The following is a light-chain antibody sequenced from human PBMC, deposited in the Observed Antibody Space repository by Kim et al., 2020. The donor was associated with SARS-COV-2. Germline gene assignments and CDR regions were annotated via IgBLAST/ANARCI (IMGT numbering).Light chain of an antibody. CDR3: QQYYSTPLT. CDR1: QSVLYSSNNKNY. J-gene: IGKJ4*01. Sequence: ATINCKSSQSVLYSSNNKNYLAWYQQKPGQPPKLLIYWASTRESGVPDRFSGSGSGTDFTLTISRLQAEDVAVYYCQQYYSTPLTFGGGTKVEIK. CDR2: WAS. V-gene: IGKV4-1*01.